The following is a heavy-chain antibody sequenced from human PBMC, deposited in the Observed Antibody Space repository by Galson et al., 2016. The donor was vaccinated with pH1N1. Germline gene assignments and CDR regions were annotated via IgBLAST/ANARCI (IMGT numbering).Heavy chain of an antibody. CDR1: GFIFSDYW. CDR3: ARETPYSSGWGYYYGMDV. Sequence: LSCAASGFIFSDYWMSWVRQAPGKGLEWVAKINQDGSRKYYVDSMKGRCTISRDNAENSLSLQMNSLRVEDTAVYYCARETPYSSGWGYYYGMDVWGQGTTVTVSS. V-gene: IGHV3-7*01. D-gene: IGHD6-19*01. CDR2: INQDGSRK. J-gene: IGHJ6*02.